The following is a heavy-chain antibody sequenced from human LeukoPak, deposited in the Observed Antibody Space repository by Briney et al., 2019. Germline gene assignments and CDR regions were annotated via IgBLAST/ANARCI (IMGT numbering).Heavy chain of an antibody. CDR1: GFSLSSGAVA. CDR3: AHLTAEASYYYDY. V-gene: IGHV2-5*01. D-gene: IGHD5-18*01. CDR2: IYWNGDE. J-gene: IGHJ4*02. Sequence: SGPTLVNPRQTLTLTCSFSGFSLSSGAVAVGRIRQPPGKALEWLTHIYWNGDEKYNRFLRSRLTITKDTSKNQVVLTMTNMDPVDTGTYYCAHLTAEASYYYDYWGQGILITVSS.